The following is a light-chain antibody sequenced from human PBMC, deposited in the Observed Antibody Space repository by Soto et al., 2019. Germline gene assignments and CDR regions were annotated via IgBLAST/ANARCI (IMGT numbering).Light chain of an antibody. Sequence: DIQMTQSPSSLSASVGDRVTITCRASQSISSYLNWYQQKPGKAPKLLIYAASSLQSGVPSRFSGSGSGTDSTLTISSLQPEDFATYYCQQSYSTPGFGPGTKVDIK. CDR3: QQSYSTPG. CDR1: QSISSY. CDR2: AAS. J-gene: IGKJ3*01. V-gene: IGKV1-39*01.